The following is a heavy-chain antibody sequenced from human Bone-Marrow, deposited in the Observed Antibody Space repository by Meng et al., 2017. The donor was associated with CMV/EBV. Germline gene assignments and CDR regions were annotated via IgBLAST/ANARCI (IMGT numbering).Heavy chain of an antibody. CDR2: IYYSGST. CDR1: GGSISSGGYY. CDR3: ARYCSSTSCYTRRGSFDY. Sequence: LRLCCTVSGGSISSGGYYWSWIRQHPGKGLEWIGYIYYSGSTYYNPSLKSRVTISVDTSKNQFSLKLSSVTAADTAVYYCARYCSSTSCYTRRGSFDYWGQGTLVTVSS. J-gene: IGHJ4*02. V-gene: IGHV4-31*03. D-gene: IGHD2-2*02.